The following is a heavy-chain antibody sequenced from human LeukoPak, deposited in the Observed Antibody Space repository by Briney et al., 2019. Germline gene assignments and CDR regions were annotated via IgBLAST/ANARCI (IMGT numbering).Heavy chain of an antibody. J-gene: IGHJ4*02. D-gene: IGHD6-6*01. CDR1: GGSFSGYY. CDR3: ARVRIAARYFDY. Sequence: SETLSLTCAVYGGSFSGYYWSWIRQPPGKGLEWIGEINHSESTNYNPSLKSRVTISVDTSKNQFSLKLSSVTAADTAVYYCARVRIAARYFDYWGQGTMVTVSS. CDR2: INHSEST. V-gene: IGHV4-34*01.